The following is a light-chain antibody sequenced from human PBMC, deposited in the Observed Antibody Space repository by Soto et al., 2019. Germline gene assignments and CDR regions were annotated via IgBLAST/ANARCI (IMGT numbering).Light chain of an antibody. Sequence: DIQMTQSPSSLSASVGDRVTITCRASQSISSYLNWYQQKPGKAPKLLIYAASSLQSGVPSRFSGSGSGTDFTLNISSLQPEEFATYYCQQSSSTFTFGPGTKVDIK. J-gene: IGKJ3*01. CDR2: AAS. CDR3: QQSSSTFT. V-gene: IGKV1-39*01. CDR1: QSISSY.